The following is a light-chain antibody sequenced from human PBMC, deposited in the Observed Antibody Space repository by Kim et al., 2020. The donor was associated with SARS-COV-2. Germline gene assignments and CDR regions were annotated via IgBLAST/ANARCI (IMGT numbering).Light chain of an antibody. CDR1: SSDVGGYND. Sequence: GQSFSISRTVPSSDVGGYNDASWYQHPPGKAPKRMISDVSKRPSGVSNRFSGSKSGNTASLTISGLQAEDEADYYCSSYTSSSTVVFGGGTQLTVL. CDR3: SSYTSSSTVV. CDR2: DVS. J-gene: IGLJ2*01. V-gene: IGLV2-14*03.